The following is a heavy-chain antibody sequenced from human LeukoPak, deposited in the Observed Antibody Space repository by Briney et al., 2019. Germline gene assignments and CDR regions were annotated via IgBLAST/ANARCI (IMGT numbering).Heavy chain of an antibody. CDR2: TNHSGST. J-gene: IGHJ5*02. CDR1: GGSFSGYY. V-gene: IGHV4-34*01. CDR3: ASCSLAVAAPRWFDP. D-gene: IGHD6-19*01. Sequence: SETLSLTCAVYGGSFSGYYWSWIRQPPGKGLEWIGETNHSGSTNYNPSLKSRVTISVDTSKNQFSLKLSSVTAADTAVYYCASCSLAVAAPRWFDPWGQGTLVTVSS.